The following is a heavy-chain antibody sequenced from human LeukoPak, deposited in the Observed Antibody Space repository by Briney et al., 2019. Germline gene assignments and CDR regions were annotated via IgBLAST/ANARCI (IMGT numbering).Heavy chain of an antibody. CDR3: AKGGVVHAFDM. CDR1: GFSVSSNY. V-gene: IGHV3-53*01. CDR2: LYSGGTT. D-gene: IGHD2-15*01. Sequence: GGSLRLSCAASGFSVSSNYVSWVRQAPGKGLEWVSVLYSGGTTYYADSVKGRFTISRDNSKNTLYLQMNRLRAKDTAVYYCAKGGVVHAFDMWGQGTMVTVSS. J-gene: IGHJ3*02.